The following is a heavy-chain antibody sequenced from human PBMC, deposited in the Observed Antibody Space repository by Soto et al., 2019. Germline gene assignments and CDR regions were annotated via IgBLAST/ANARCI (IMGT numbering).Heavy chain of an antibody. Sequence: SVKVSCKASGGTFSSYAISWVRQAPGQGLEWMGGIIPIFGTANYAQKFQGRVTITADESTSTAYMELRSLRSDDTAVYYCARQVGYCSGGSCYSDHYYYYGMDVWGQGTTVTVS. D-gene: IGHD2-15*01. J-gene: IGHJ6*02. CDR1: GGTFSSYA. CDR2: IIPIFGTA. CDR3: ARQVGYCSGGSCYSDHYYYYGMDV. V-gene: IGHV1-69*13.